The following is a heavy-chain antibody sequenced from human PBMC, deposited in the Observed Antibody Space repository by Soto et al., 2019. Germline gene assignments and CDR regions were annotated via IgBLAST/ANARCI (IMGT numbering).Heavy chain of an antibody. Sequence: ASVKVSCKASGYTFISYGISWVRQAPGQGPEWMGWISAYNGNTNYAQKFQGGVTMTTDASTSTAYMELGSLRSDDTAVYYCAKDGITVAGTFDYWGQGTLVTVSS. D-gene: IGHD6-19*01. CDR2: ISAYNGNT. V-gene: IGHV1-18*01. CDR3: AKDGITVAGTFDY. CDR1: GYTFISYG. J-gene: IGHJ4*02.